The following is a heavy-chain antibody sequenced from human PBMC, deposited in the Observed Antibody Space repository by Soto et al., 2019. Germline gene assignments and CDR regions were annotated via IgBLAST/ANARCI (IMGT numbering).Heavy chain of an antibody. CDR2: IWYDGSNK. Sequence: GGSLRLSCAASGFTFSSYGMHWVRQAPGKGLEWVAVIWYDGSNKYYADSVKGRFTISRDNSKNTLYLQMNSLRAEDTAVYYCAREVARGYFDWGSGGDYWGQGTLVTVSS. CDR1: GFTFSSYG. CDR3: AREVARGYFDWGSGGDY. D-gene: IGHD3-9*01. V-gene: IGHV3-33*01. J-gene: IGHJ4*02.